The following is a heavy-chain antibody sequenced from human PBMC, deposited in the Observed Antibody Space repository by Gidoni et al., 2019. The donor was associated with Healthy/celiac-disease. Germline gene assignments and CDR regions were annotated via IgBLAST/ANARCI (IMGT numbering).Heavy chain of an antibody. V-gene: IGHV3-21*01. CDR3: AREGGYCSSTSCYSPIDY. CDR1: VFTVSCYS. Sequence: EVQLVESGVGLVKPGGPLRLSCAASVFTVSCYSLNWVRQAPGKGLEWVSSISSSSSYIYYADSVKGRFTISRDNAKNSLYLQMNSLRAEDTAVYYCAREGGYCSSTSCYSPIDYWGQGTLVTVSS. CDR2: ISSSSSYI. J-gene: IGHJ4*02. D-gene: IGHD2-2*02.